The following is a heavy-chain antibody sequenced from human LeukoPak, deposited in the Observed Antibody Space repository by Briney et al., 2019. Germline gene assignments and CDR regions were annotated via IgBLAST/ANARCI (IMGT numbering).Heavy chain of an antibody. Sequence: GGSLRLSCVASGFGFSYYDMNWVRQTPGKGLEWVSTISGTNDSAYYADSVKGRFTISRDNSKNTLYLQMDSLRAEDTAVYHCARDRAVGYYDSGGHVIFDYWGQGTLVTVSS. CDR3: ARDRAVGYYDSGGHVIFDY. V-gene: IGHV3-23*01. CDR1: GFGFSYYD. D-gene: IGHD3-22*01. J-gene: IGHJ4*02. CDR2: ISGTNDSA.